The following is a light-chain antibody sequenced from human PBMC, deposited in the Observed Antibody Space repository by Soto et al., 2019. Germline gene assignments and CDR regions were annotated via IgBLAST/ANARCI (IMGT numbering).Light chain of an antibody. CDR3: QQYANLPLT. V-gene: IGKV1-33*01. J-gene: IGKJ4*01. CDR1: QDTSNY. CDR2: DAS. Sequence: DMQLTQSPTSLSASVGDRVTITCRASQDTSNYLHWYQQKPGKAPKLLIYDASTLEAGVPSRFSGAGSGTYFTFTINTLQPEDVATYYCQQYANLPLTFGGGTKVEIK.